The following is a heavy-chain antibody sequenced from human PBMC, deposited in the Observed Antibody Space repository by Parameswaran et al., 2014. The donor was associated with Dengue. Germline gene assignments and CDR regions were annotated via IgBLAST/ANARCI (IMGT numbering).Heavy chain of an antibody. CDR3: ARDAPFRGWWFDP. Sequence: RWIRQPPGKGLEWIGYIYYSGSTYYNPSLKSRVTISVDTSKNQFSLKLSSVTAADTAVYYCARDAPFRGWWFDPWGQGTLVTVSS. V-gene: IGHV4-31*02. J-gene: IGHJ5*02. CDR2: IYYSGST.